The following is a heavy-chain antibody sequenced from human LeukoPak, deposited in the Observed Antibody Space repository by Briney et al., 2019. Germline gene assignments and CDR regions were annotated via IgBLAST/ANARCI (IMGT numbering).Heavy chain of an antibody. CDR3: AKSVDTAMVTFYYGMDV. Sequence: GGSLRLSCAASGFTFSSYGMHWVRQAPGKGLEWVAFIRYDGSNKYYADSVKGRFTISRDNSKNTLYLQMNSLRAEDTAVYYCAKSVDTAMVTFYYGMDVWGQGTTVTVSS. V-gene: IGHV3-30*02. CDR2: IRYDGSNK. J-gene: IGHJ6*02. D-gene: IGHD5-18*01. CDR1: GFTFSSYG.